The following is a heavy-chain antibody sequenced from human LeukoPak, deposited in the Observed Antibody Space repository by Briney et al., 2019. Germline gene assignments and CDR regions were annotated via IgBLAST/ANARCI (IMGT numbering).Heavy chain of an antibody. CDR1: GGSFSAYY. Sequence: SETLSLTCAVYGGSFSAYYWSWIRQPPGKGPEWIGSVYYIGSTFYNPSLKSRLTISIDTSKNQFSLKLRSVTAADTAVYYCAREDAEQMDNSFDIWGQGTMVTVSS. CDR3: AREDAEQMDNSFDI. V-gene: IGHV4-34*01. D-gene: IGHD5-24*01. J-gene: IGHJ3*02. CDR2: VYYIGST.